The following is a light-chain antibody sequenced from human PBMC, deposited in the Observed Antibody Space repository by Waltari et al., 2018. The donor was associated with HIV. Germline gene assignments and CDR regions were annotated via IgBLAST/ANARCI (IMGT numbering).Light chain of an antibody. CDR1: TSNTGSHP. V-gene: IGLV1-44*01. CDR2: STN. CDR3: ASWDDSLKGVI. J-gene: IGLJ2*01. Sequence: QSVLTQPHSASGTPGQRVSIPRSESTSNTGSHPVSCYPQLPETAPKLLIKSTNQRPSGVPDRFSASKSGTSASLAISGLQSDDESEYYCASWDDSLKGVIFGGGTTLTVV.